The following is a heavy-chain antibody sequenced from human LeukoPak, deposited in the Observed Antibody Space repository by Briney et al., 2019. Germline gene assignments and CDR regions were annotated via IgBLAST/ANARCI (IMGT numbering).Heavy chain of an antibody. CDR1: GFTFSSYA. CDR2: ISGSDGST. J-gene: IGHJ4*02. Sequence: GGSLRLSCAASGFTFSSYAMTWVRQAPGKGLEWVSGISGSDGSTYYADSVKGRFTISRDNSKNTLYLQMNSLRAEDTAVYYCANRIPIYGDYVAYWGQGTLVTVSS. V-gene: IGHV3-23*01. D-gene: IGHD4-17*01. CDR3: ANRIPIYGDYVAY.